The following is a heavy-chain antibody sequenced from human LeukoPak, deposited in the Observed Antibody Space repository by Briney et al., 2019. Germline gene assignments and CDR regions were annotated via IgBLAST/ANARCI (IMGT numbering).Heavy chain of an antibody. CDR2: IYTSGST. D-gene: IGHD1-26*01. CDR3: ARDSDSGSYSGANLDYYYYMDV. V-gene: IGHV4-4*07. CDR1: GGSISSYY. J-gene: IGHJ6*03. Sequence: PSETLSLTCTVSGGSISSYYWSWIRQPAGKGLEWIGRIYTSGSTNYNPSLKSRVTISVDKSKNQFSLKLSSVTAADTAVYYCARDSDSGSYSGANLDYYYYMDVWGKGTTVTVSS.